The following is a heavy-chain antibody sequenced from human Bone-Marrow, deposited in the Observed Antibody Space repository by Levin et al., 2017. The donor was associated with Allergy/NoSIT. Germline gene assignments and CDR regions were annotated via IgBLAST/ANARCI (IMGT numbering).Heavy chain of an antibody. CDR2: ISSSSSYI. J-gene: IGHJ4*02. CDR1: GFTFSSYS. CDR3: ARILGYCTNGVCFGFDY. Sequence: GGSLRLSCAASGFTFSSYSMNWVRQAPGKGLEWVSSISSSSSYIYYADSVKGRFTISRDNAKNSLYLQMNSLRAEDTAVYYCARILGYCTNGVCFGFDYWGQGTLVTVSS. D-gene: IGHD2-8*01. V-gene: IGHV3-21*01.